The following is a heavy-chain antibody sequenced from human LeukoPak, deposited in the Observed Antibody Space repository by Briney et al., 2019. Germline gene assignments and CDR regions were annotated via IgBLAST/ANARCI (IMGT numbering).Heavy chain of an antibody. CDR2: VSYDGSDK. Sequence: PGRSLRLSCAASEFTFSSYAMHWVRQAPGKGLEWVALVSYDGSDKYYADSVKGRFTISRDNSKNTLYLQMNSLRGEDTAVYYCAKAHLLDWLLPFDYWGQGTLVTVSS. D-gene: IGHD3/OR15-3a*01. V-gene: IGHV3-30*18. J-gene: IGHJ4*02. CDR1: EFTFSSYA. CDR3: AKAHLLDWLLPFDY.